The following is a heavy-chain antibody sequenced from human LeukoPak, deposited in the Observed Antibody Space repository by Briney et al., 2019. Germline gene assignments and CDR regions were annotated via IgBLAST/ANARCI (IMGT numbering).Heavy chain of an antibody. D-gene: IGHD2-21*02. CDR1: GYTFTSYG. CDR2: ISAYNGNT. Sequence: ASVKVSCKASGYTFTSYGISWLRQAPGQGLEWMGWISAYNGNTNYAQKLQGRVTMTTDTSTSTAYMELRSLRSDDTAVYYCARVGAPLAYCGGDCYSFVDYWGQGTLVTVSS. J-gene: IGHJ4*02. CDR3: ARVGAPLAYCGGDCYSFVDY. V-gene: IGHV1-18*01.